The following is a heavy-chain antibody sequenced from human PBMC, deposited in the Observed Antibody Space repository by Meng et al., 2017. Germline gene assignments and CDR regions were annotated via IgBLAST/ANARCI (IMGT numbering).Heavy chain of an antibody. CDR2: ISYDGSKK. J-gene: IGHJ4*02. Sequence: QVQLVESGGGVVQPGRSLGLSCAASGFTFSSYAMHWVRQAPGKGLEWVAVISYDGSKKYYADSVKGRFTISRDNSKNTLYLQMNSLRAEDTAVYYCAHFDYWGQGTLVTVSS. V-gene: IGHV3-30*01. CDR3: AHFDY. CDR1: GFTFSSYA.